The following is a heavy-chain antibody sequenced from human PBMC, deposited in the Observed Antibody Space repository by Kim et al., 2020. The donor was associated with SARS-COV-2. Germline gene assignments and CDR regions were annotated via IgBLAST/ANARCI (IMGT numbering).Heavy chain of an antibody. Sequence: GGSLRLSCAASGFTFSSFAMSWVRQAPGKGLEWVSNTNGGGASTFYSDSVKGRFTISRDNPKNTLYVQMNGLRAEDTAVYYCAKALVGSWYSFDYWGQGTPVTVSS. D-gene: IGHD2-21*01. J-gene: IGHJ4*02. V-gene: IGHV3-23*01. CDR1: GFTFSSFA. CDR2: TNGGGAST. CDR3: AKALVGSWYSFDY.